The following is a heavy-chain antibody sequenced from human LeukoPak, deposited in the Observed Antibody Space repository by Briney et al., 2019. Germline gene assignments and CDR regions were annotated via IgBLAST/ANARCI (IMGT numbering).Heavy chain of an antibody. J-gene: IGHJ6*04. Sequence: SETLSLTCSVSGGSMTNYYWTWIRQPPGKGLEWIGHIHYSGITNYNPSLRSRVTISVDPSKNQFSLKLTSVTAADTAVYYRARTYYDSSNYLPPGDVWGKGTTVIVSS. CDR1: GGSMTNYY. V-gene: IGHV4-59*01. D-gene: IGHD3-22*01. CDR3: ARTYYDSSNYLPPGDV. CDR2: IHYSGIT.